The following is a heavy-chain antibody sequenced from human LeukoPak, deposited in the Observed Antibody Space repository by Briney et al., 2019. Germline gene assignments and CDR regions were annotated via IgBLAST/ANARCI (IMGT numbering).Heavy chain of an antibody. V-gene: IGHV4-34*01. CDR2: INHSGST. D-gene: IGHD3-22*01. Sequence: SETLSLTCAVYGGSFSGYYWSWIRQPPGKGLEWIGEINHSGSTNYNPSLKSRVTISVDTSKNQFSLKLSSVTAADTAVYYCARAGGDYDSSGYCDYWGQGTLVTASS. J-gene: IGHJ4*02. CDR1: GGSFSGYY. CDR3: ARAGGDYDSSGYCDY.